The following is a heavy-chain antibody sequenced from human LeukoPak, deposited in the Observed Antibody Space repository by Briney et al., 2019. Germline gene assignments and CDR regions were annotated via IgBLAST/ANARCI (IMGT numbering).Heavy chain of an antibody. J-gene: IGHJ3*02. CDR2: IYYSGSI. Sequence: SETLSLTCTVSGGSISGYYWSWIRQPPGKGLEWIGYIYYSGSINYNSTLKSRVTISVDTSRNQLSLKLSSMTAADTAVYYCVRNTLGHYDAFDIWGQGTMVTVSS. CDR3: VRNTLGHYDAFDI. D-gene: IGHD1/OR15-1a*01. V-gene: IGHV4-59*01. CDR1: GGSISGYY.